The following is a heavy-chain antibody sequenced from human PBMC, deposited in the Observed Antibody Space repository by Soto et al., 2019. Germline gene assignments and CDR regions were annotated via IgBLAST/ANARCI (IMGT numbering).Heavy chain of an antibody. V-gene: IGHV3-23*01. D-gene: IGHD4-4*01. CDR2: ITATNGNT. CDR1: GFTFKAYA. CDR3: AKDEGTSSTVFDY. J-gene: IGHJ4*02. Sequence: DVQLLESGGASVQPGGSLRLSCVASGFTFKAYAMGWVRQAPGKGLEWVSSITATNGNTYYADSLRGRFNISRDNSRNSLFLQMNVLRPEDSALYYCAKDEGTSSTVFDYWGQGTLVTVSS.